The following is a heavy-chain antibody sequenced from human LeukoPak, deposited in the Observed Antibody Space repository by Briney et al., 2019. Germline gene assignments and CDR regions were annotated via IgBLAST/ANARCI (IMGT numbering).Heavy chain of an antibody. D-gene: IGHD1-26*01. Sequence: ASVKVSCKASGYTFTGYYMHWVRQAPGQGLEWMGRINPNNGGTNYAQNFQGRVSMTGDTSISTVYMELSRLTSDDTAVHYCARDSLSGISSDYWGQGTLVTVSS. CDR1: GYTFTGYY. V-gene: IGHV1-2*06. CDR2: INPNNGGT. CDR3: ARDSLSGISSDY. J-gene: IGHJ4*02.